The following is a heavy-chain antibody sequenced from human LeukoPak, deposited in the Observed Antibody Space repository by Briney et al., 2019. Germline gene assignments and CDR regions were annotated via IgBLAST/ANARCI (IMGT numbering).Heavy chain of an antibody. V-gene: IGHV3-23*01. CDR3: AKAPGPFSSSPALGY. J-gene: IGHJ4*02. CDR2: ISGSGGST. D-gene: IGHD6-6*01. Sequence: PGGSLRLPCAASGFTFSSYAMSWVRQAPGKGLEWVSAISGSGGSTYYADSVKGRFTISRDNSKNTLYLQMNSLRAEDTAVYYCAKAPGPFSSSPALGYWGQGTLVTVSS. CDR1: GFTFSSYA.